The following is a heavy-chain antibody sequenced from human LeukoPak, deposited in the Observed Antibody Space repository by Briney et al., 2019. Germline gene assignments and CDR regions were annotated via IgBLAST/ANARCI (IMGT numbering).Heavy chain of an antibody. D-gene: IGHD1-14*01. CDR3: ARVGNDLTIPYYYYYYMDV. CDR2: IYTSGST. V-gene: IGHV4-4*07. CDR1: GGSISSYY. Sequence: PSETLSLTCTVSGGSISSYYWSWIRQPAGKGLEWIGRIYTSGSTNYNPSLKSRVTMSVDTSKNQFSLKLSSVTAADTAVYCCARVGNDLTIPYYYYYYMDVWGKGTTVTVSS. J-gene: IGHJ6*03.